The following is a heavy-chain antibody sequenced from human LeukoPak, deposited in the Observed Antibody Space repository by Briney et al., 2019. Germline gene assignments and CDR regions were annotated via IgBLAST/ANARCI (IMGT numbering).Heavy chain of an antibody. Sequence: SETLSLTCAVYGGPFSGYYWSWIRQPPGKGLEWIGEINHSGNTNYNPSLKSRVTISVDTSKNQFSLKLSSVTAADTAVYYCARDRSSSFDYYYGMDVWGQGTTVTVSS. CDR3: ARDRSSSFDYYYGMDV. CDR2: INHSGNT. J-gene: IGHJ6*02. D-gene: IGHD6-13*01. CDR1: GGPFSGYY. V-gene: IGHV4-34*01.